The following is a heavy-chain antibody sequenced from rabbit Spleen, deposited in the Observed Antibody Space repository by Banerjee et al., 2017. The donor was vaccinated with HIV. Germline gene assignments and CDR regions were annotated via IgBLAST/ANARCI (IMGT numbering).Heavy chain of an antibody. Sequence: QEQLVESGGGLVQSGGSLKLSCKASGFDFSNYGVSWVRQAPGKGLEWIACINSATGKGVYANWAKGRFTIAKTPSTTVTLQMTSLTAADTATYFCARDLAGVIGWNFNLWGQGTLVTVS. CDR2: INSATGKG. J-gene: IGHJ4*01. CDR1: GFDFSNYG. CDR3: ARDLAGVIGWNFNL. D-gene: IGHD4-1*01. V-gene: IGHV1S45*01.